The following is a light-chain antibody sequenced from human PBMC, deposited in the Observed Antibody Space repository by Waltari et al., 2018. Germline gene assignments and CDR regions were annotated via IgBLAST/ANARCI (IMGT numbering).Light chain of an antibody. V-gene: IGLV2-23*02. Sequence: QSALTQPASVSGSPGQSITIPCTGTSSAVGSYNLVSWYHQHPGKAPKLMIYEVTKRPSGVSNRFSGSKSGNTASLTISGLQAEDESDYYCCSYAGASTHVVFGGGTKVTVL. J-gene: IGLJ2*01. CDR2: EVT. CDR1: SSAVGSYNL. CDR3: CSYAGASTHVV.